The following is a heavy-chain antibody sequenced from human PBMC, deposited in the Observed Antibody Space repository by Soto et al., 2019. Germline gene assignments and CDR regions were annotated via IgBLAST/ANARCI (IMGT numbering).Heavy chain of an antibody. J-gene: IGHJ4*02. CDR2: IYYSGST. CDR1: GCSISSSSYY. CDR3: ARNRGSSSSPHEFDY. Sequence: PSETLSLTCTVSGCSISSSSYYWGWIRQPPGKGLEWIGSIYYSGSTYYNPSLKSRVTISVDTSKNQFSLKLSSVTAADTAVYYCARNRGSSSSPHEFDYWGQGTLVTVSS. V-gene: IGHV4-39*01. D-gene: IGHD1-26*01.